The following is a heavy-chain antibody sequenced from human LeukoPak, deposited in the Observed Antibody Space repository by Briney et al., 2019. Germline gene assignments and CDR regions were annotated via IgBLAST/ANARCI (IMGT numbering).Heavy chain of an antibody. J-gene: IGHJ3*02. V-gene: IGHV3-7*01. CDR1: GFTFSSYW. CDR2: IKEDGGEK. D-gene: IGHD3-22*01. CDR3: ARDHHRRLYDSQARDTFDI. Sequence: PGGSLRLSCAASGFTFSSYWMSWVRQAPGKGLEWVANIKEDGGEKYSVDSVKGRFTISRDNAMNSLYLEKNSLRAEDTALYYCARDHHRRLYDSQARDTFDIWGQGTMVTVSS.